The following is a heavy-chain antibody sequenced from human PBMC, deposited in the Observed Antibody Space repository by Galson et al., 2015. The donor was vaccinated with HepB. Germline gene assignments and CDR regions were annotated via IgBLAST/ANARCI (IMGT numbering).Heavy chain of an antibody. CDR1: GYTFTGYH. Sequence: SVKVSCKASGYTFTGYHMHWVRQAPGQGLEWMGWINPNSGGTNYAQKFQGRVTMTRDTSISTAYMELSRLRSDDTAVYYCAREIPEVSYRRLIYYYYGMDVWGQGTTVTVSS. V-gene: IGHV1-2*02. CDR3: AREIPEVSYRRLIYYYYGMDV. J-gene: IGHJ6*02. D-gene: IGHD4-23*01. CDR2: INPNSGGT.